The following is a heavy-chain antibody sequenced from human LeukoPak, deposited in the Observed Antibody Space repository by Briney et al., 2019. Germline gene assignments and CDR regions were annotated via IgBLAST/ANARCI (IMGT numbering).Heavy chain of an antibody. CDR3: ARHDSFIPN. J-gene: IGHJ4*02. D-gene: IGHD3-16*02. CDR1: GFIFSSYA. Sequence: GGSLRLSCAASGFIFSSYAMSWVRQAAGKGLEWVSGISDTGRRTYYTDSVKGRFTISRDESKKTVYLQMNSLKAEDTAIYFCARHDSFIPNWGLGTLVTVSS. V-gene: IGHV3-23*01. CDR2: ISDTGRRT.